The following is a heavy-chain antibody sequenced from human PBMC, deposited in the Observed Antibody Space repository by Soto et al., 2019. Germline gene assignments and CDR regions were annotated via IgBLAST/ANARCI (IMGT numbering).Heavy chain of an antibody. CDR1: GFTFTNYW. D-gene: IGHD4-4*01. CDR2: MTPDGGEI. CDR3: GRDRGYSSFDY. V-gene: IGHV3-7*03. J-gene: IGHJ4*02. Sequence: PGRSRTLFCVASGFTFTNYWMSWVRQPPGQWLEWVANMTPDGGEINDVDPVKFRFSLSRDNSKNLMYLQMNSLRVEDTAVYYCGRDRGYSSFDYWGQGTPVTVSS.